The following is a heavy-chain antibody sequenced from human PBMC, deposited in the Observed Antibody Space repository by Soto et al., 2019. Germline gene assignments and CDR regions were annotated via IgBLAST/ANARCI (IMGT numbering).Heavy chain of an antibody. CDR2: IGSGDDST. CDR3: APGRQLILDQ. D-gene: IGHD6-13*01. V-gene: IGHV3-23*01. Sequence: GGSLRLSCAASGFTFRTYAMSWVRQAPGKGLEWVSGIGSGDDSTYYADSVKGRFTISRDDSRNTLYLPMNSLRAEDTAIYSRAPGRQLILDQWGQGTLVTVSS. CDR1: GFTFRTYA. J-gene: IGHJ4*02.